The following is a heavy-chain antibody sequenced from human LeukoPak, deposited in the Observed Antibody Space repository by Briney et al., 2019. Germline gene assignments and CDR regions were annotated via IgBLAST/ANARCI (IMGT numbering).Heavy chain of an antibody. CDR2: ITASGDST. CDR3: AIHGGGTIRIEAFDV. V-gene: IGHV3-23*01. Sequence: GESLRLSCVASAFTFSNYVIIWVRQAPGKGLEWVSGITASGDSTYYADAVKGRFTISRDNSKNTLYLQMNSLRDEDTALYYCAIHGGGTIRIEAFDVWGQGTMVTISS. D-gene: IGHD3-3*01. J-gene: IGHJ3*01. CDR1: AFTFSNYV.